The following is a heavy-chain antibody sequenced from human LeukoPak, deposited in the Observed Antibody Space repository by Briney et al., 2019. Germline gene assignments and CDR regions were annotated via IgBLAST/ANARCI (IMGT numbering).Heavy chain of an antibody. CDR3: ARGQVDTAMGITPSDY. D-gene: IGHD5-18*01. CDR1: GGTFSSYA. J-gene: IGHJ4*02. CDR2: IIPIFGTA. Sequence: SVKVSCKASGGTFSSYAISWVRQAPGQGLEWMGRIIPIFGTANYAQKFQGRVTITTDESTSTAYMELSSLRSEDTAVYYCARGQVDTAMGITPSDYWGQGTLVTVPS. V-gene: IGHV1-69*05.